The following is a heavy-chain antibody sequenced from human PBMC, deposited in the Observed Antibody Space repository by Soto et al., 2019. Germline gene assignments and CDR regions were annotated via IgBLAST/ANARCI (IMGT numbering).Heavy chain of an antibody. CDR1: GVSVRSYT. D-gene: IGHD2-21*02. CDR3: ARDGMTTGDT. V-gene: IGHV4-4*07. Sequence: SETLSLTCIVSGVSVRSYTWSWVRQPANKGLEWIGRVFSSVSATYNPSLKSRVSVSMDTPENRISLKLDSVTAADAGVYFCARDGMTTGDTWGPGTLVTVSS. CDR2: VFSSVSA. J-gene: IGHJ4*02.